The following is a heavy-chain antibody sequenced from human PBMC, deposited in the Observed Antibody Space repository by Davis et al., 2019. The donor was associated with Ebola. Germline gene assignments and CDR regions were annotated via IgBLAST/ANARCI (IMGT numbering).Heavy chain of an antibody. J-gene: IGHJ5*02. V-gene: IGHV3-23*01. CDR2: ITSSGGST. D-gene: IGHD6-19*01. Sequence: PGGSLRLSCAASGFTFSSYAMTWARQVPGKGLEWVSAITSSGGSTYYGDSVKGRFTISRDNSRNALYLQMNSLRVDDTAVYYCARDPDTSGYYSWFDPWGQGTLVAVSS. CDR1: GFTFSSYA. CDR3: ARDPDTSGYYSWFDP.